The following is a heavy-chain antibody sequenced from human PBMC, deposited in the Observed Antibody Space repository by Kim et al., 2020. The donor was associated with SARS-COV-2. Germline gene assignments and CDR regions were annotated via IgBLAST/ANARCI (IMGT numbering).Heavy chain of an antibody. CDR3: ARALVQTNPEYYYYYGMDV. V-gene: IGHV3-21*01. J-gene: IGHJ6*02. CDR1: GFTFSSYS. Sequence: GGSLRLSCAASGFTFSSYSMNWVRQAPGKGLEWVSSISSSSSYIYYADSVKGRFTISRDNAKNSLYLQMNSLRAEDTAVYYCARALVQTNPEYYYYYGMDVWGQGTTVTVSS. CDR2: ISSSSSYI. D-gene: IGHD2-15*01.